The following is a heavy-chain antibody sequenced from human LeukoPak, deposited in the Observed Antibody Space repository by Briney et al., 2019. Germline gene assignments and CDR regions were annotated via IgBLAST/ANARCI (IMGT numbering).Heavy chain of an antibody. D-gene: IGHD3-16*01. CDR1: GGSISSYY. Sequence: SETLSLTCIVSGGSISSYYWGWIRQPPGKGLEWIGSIYHSGRTYHNPSLTSRVTISVDTSKNQFSLRLSSLTAADTAVYYCARGESLDYWGQGTLVTVSA. J-gene: IGHJ4*02. CDR3: ARGESLDY. CDR2: IYHSGRT. V-gene: IGHV4-38-2*02.